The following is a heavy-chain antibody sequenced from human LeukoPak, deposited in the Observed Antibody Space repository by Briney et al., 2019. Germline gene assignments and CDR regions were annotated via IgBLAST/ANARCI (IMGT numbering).Heavy chain of an antibody. CDR1: AFTFSSYC. D-gene: IGHD3-16*01. V-gene: IGHV3-7*01. J-gene: IGHJ4*02. CDR3: ARGRGGKYGKYYFDY. Sequence: GGSLRPSCAASAFTFSSYCMSSARQAPGNGLEWVANRKREGSERYYVDSVKGRFTISRDNAKNSLYLQMNSLRAEDTAVYYCARGRGGKYGKYYFDYWGQGTLVTVSS. CDR2: RKREGSER.